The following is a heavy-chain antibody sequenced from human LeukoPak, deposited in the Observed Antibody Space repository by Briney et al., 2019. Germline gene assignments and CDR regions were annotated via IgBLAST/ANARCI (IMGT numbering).Heavy chain of an antibody. D-gene: IGHD3-22*01. CDR1: GGSMSSYY. CDR3: AREQYYYDSSGYYNWFDP. J-gene: IGHJ5*02. CDR2: INHSGST. V-gene: IGHV4-34*01. Sequence: SETLSLTCTVSGGSMSSYYWSWIRQPPGKGLEWIGEINHSGSTNYNPSLKSRVTISVDTSKNQFSLKLSSVTAADTAVYYCAREQYYYDSSGYYNWFDPWGQGTLVTVSS.